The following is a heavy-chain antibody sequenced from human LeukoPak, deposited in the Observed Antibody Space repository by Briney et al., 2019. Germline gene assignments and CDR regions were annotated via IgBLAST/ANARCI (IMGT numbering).Heavy chain of an antibody. D-gene: IGHD3-3*01. CDR3: ARGGYDFWSGYTTFDY. CDR2: MNPNSGNT. V-gene: IGHV1-8*03. Sequence: ASVKVSCKASGYTFTGYDINWVRQATGQGLEWMGWMNPNSGNTGYAQKFQGRVTITRNTSISTAYMELSSLRSEDTAVYYCARGGYDFWSGYTTFDYWGQGTLVTVSS. CDR1: GYTFTGYD. J-gene: IGHJ4*02.